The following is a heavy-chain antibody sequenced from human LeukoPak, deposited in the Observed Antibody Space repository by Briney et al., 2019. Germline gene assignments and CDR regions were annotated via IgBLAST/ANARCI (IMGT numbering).Heavy chain of an antibody. CDR2: INHRGST. CDR1: GGSFSGYY. J-gene: IGHJ3*02. Sequence: AETLSLTCAVYGGSFSGYYWSWIRQPPGKGLEWIGEINHRGSTKYNTSLKSRVTMSIDTSRNQFSLKLNSVTATDTAVYYCAREGLAARRGGFDIWGQGTVVTVSS. V-gene: IGHV4-34*01. CDR3: AREGLAARRGGFDI. D-gene: IGHD6-6*01.